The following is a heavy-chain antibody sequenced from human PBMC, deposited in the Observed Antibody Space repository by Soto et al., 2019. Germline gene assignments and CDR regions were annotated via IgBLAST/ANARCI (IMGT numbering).Heavy chain of an antibody. J-gene: IGHJ4*02. V-gene: IGHV3-23*01. CDR1: GFTFRNYA. Sequence: PGGSLRLSCAASGFTFRNYAMTWVRQAPGKGLEWVSAISGSGGSTYYADSVKGRFTISRDNSKNTLFLQMNSLRAGDTAVYYCAKDIQDYYVSSGPEYWGQGTLVTVAS. CDR3: AKDIQDYYVSSGPEY. CDR2: ISGSGGST. D-gene: IGHD3-22*01.